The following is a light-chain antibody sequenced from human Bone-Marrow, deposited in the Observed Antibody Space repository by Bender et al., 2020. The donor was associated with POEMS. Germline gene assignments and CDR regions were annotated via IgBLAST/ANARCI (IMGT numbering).Light chain of an antibody. CDR3: CLYAGRSTFV. J-gene: IGLJ1*01. V-gene: IGLV2-8*01. CDR1: GSDVGGYDY. CDR2: EVT. Sequence: QSALTQPPSASGSPGQSVTISCTGTGSDVGGYDYVSWYQQHPGKAPKLLICEVTKRPSGVPARFSGSKSGNTASLTVSGLQAEDEADYYCCLYAGRSTFVFGTGTKVTVL.